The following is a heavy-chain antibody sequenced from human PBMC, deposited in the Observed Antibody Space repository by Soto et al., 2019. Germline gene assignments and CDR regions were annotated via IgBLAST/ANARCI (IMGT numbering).Heavy chain of an antibody. CDR1: GFTFSSYS. Sequence: GGSLRLSCAASGFTFSSYSMNWVRQAPGKGLEWVSSISSSSSYIYYADSVKGRFTISRDNAKNSLYLQMNSLRAEDTAVYYCARVEPNFNWFDPWGQGTLVTVSS. CDR2: ISSSSSYI. J-gene: IGHJ5*02. V-gene: IGHV3-21*01. CDR3: ARVEPNFNWFDP. D-gene: IGHD7-27*01.